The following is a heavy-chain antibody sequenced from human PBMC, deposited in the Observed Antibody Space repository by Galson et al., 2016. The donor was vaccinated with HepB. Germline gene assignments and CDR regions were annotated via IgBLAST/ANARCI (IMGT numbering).Heavy chain of an antibody. J-gene: IGHJ3*02. CDR2: IFPSDSDT. Sequence: QSGAEVKKPGESLRISCKTSGYSFTSHWIGWVRQMPGKGLEWMGIIFPSDSDTRYSPSFQGRVTISVDKSIRTAYLQWSSLKASDTAMYYCAKYGNQVEAFDIWGQGTMVTVSS. CDR3: AKYGNQVEAFDI. D-gene: IGHD1-1*01. CDR1: GYSFTSHW. V-gene: IGHV5-51*01.